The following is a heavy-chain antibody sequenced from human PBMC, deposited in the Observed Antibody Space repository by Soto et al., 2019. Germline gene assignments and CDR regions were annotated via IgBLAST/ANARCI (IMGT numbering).Heavy chain of an antibody. CDR3: AKGISPDGTLRYFDWLLSFDY. V-gene: IGHV3-23*01. D-gene: IGHD3-9*01. J-gene: IGHJ4*02. CDR1: GFTFSSYA. CDR2: ISGSGGST. Sequence: GGSLRLSCAASGFTFSSYAMSWVRQAPGKGLEWVSAISGSGGSTYYADSVKGRFTISRDNSKNTLYLQMNSLRAEDTAVYYCAKGISPDGTLRYFDWLLSFDYWGQGTLVTVSS.